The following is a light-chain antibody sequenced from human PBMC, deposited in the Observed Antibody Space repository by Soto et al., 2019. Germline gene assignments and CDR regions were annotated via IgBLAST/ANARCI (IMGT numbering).Light chain of an antibody. CDR3: QQYDTSPLT. Sequence: IVMTQSPATLSLSPGDRATLSCRASQSVSNNLAWYQQKPGQAPRLLIYGASSRATGIPDRFSGSGSGTDFTLTISRLEPEDFAVYYCQQYDTSPLTFGPGTKVDI. CDR1: QSVSNN. V-gene: IGKV3-20*01. CDR2: GAS. J-gene: IGKJ3*01.